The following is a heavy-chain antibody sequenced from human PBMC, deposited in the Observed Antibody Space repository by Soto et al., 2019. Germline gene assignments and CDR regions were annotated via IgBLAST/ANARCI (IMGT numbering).Heavy chain of an antibody. J-gene: IGHJ6*03. CDR2: IIPILGIA. V-gene: IGHV1-69*02. D-gene: IGHD3-10*01. CDR3: ASEITMVRGVIRIADYYYYYMDV. CDR1: GGTFSSYT. Sequence: QVQLVQSGAEVKKPGSSVKVSCKASGGTFSSYTISWVRQAPGQGLEWMGRIIPILGIANYAHKFQGRVTITADKSTSTAYMELSSLRSEDTAVYYCASEITMVRGVIRIADYYYYYMDVWGKGTTVTVSS.